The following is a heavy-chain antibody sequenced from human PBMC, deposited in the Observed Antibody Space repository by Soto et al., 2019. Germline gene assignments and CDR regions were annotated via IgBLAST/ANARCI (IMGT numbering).Heavy chain of an antibody. J-gene: IGHJ6*02. CDR1: GGTFSSYA. CDR2: IIPIFGTA. D-gene: IGHD6-13*01. Sequence: QVQLVQSGAEVKKPGSSVKVSCKASGGTFSSYAISWVRQAPGQGLEWMGGIIPIFGTANYAQKFQGRVTITADESTSTAYMELSSLRSEDMAVYYCARAQAAAGTWYYYYGMDVWGQGTTVTVSS. CDR3: ARAQAAAGTWYYYYGMDV. V-gene: IGHV1-69*12.